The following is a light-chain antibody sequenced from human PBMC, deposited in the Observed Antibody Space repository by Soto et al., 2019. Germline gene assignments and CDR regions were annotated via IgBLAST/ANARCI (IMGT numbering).Light chain of an antibody. J-gene: IGLJ1*01. CDR2: HDT. CDR3: ASFTSTYSYV. V-gene: IGLV2-14*03. CDR1: SSDVGGYNY. Sequence: QSALTQPASVSGSPGQSITISCTGTSSDVGGYNYVSWYQHHPGKAPKLMIYHDTVRPSGVSNRFSGSKSDDTASLTISGLQAEDEADYYCASFTSTYSYVFGTGTKLTVL.